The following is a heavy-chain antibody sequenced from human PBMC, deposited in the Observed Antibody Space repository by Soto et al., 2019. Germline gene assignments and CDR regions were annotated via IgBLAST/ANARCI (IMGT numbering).Heavy chain of an antibody. CDR3: ARGERYYYDTSGYFGFDY. J-gene: IGHJ4*02. D-gene: IGHD3-22*01. CDR1: GYTFTNYA. Sequence: GASVKVSCTASGYTFTNYAIHWVRQAPGQRLEWMGWINPGNGNTKYSQKFQGRVTITRDTSASTAYMELSSLRSEDTAVYYCARGERYYYDTSGYFGFDYWGQGTLVTVSS. V-gene: IGHV1-3*01. CDR2: INPGNGNT.